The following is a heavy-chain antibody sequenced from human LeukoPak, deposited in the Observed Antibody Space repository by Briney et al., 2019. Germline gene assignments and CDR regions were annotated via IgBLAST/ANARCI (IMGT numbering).Heavy chain of an antibody. CDR1: GYTFTGYY. J-gene: IGHJ4*02. V-gene: IGHV1-2*02. D-gene: IGHD3-10*01. Sequence: ASVKVSCKASGYTFTGYYMHWVRQAPGQGLEWMGWINPNSGGTNYAQKFQGRVTMTRDTFISTAYMELSRLRSDDTAVYYCARVYYGSESYPVGYWGQGTLVTVSS. CDR2: INPNSGGT. CDR3: ARVYYGSESYPVGY.